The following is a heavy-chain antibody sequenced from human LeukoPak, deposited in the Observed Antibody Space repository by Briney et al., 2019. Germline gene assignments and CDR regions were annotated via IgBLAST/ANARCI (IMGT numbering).Heavy chain of an antibody. CDR1: GFSFSSYG. D-gene: IGHD3-9*01. V-gene: IGHV3-30*03. CDR3: ASYDILTRHHYPFDY. CDR2: VSYDGSNT. Sequence: GGSLRLSCAASGFSFSSYGMHWVRQPPGKGLEWVAVVSYDGSNTYYADSVKGRFTISRDNSKNTVYLQMNSLRAEDTAVYYCASYDILTRHHYPFDYWGQGTLVTVSS. J-gene: IGHJ4*02.